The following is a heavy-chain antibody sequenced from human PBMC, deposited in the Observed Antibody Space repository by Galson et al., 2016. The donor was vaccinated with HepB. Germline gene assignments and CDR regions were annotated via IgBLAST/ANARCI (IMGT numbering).Heavy chain of an antibody. CDR2: ISSTSTYI. CDR1: GFTFSTYT. J-gene: IGHJ3*02. V-gene: IGHV3-21*01. Sequence: SLRLSCAASGFTFSTYTMNWVRQAPGKGLEWVSYISSTSTYIDYADSVKGRFIISRENAKNSLYLQMNSLRAEDTAVYYCARDRSRFSSGYYTGARDVFAIWGQGTVVTVSS. D-gene: IGHD3-3*01. CDR3: ARDRSRFSSGYYTGARDVFAI.